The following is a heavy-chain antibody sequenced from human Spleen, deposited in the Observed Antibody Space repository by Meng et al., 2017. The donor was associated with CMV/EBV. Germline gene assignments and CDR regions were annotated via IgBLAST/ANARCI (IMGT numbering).Heavy chain of an antibody. V-gene: IGHV3-21*01. D-gene: IGHD1-26*01. CDR1: GFTFSAYS. CDR3: ARGTVGATMGWFDL. J-gene: IGHJ5*02. Sequence: GESLKISCAASGFTFSAYSMNWVRQAPGKGLEWVSSISTTSTYIYYSDSVKGRFTISRDNAKNSLYLQMNSLRAEDTAVYYCARGTVGATMGWFDLWGQGTLVTVSS. CDR2: ISTTSTYI.